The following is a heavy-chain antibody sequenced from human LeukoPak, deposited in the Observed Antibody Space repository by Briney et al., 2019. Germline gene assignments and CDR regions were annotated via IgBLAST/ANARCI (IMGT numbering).Heavy chain of an antibody. J-gene: IGHJ4*02. CDR3: ARPHDYGDYNPFDY. CDR2: ISYDGSNK. D-gene: IGHD4-17*01. V-gene: IGHV3-30-3*01. Sequence: PGRSLRLSCAASGFTFDDYDMHWVRQAPGKGLEGVAVISYDGSNKYYADSVKGRFTISRDNSKNTLYLQMNSLRAEDTAVYYCARPHDYGDYNPFDYWGQGTLVTVSS. CDR1: GFTFDDYD.